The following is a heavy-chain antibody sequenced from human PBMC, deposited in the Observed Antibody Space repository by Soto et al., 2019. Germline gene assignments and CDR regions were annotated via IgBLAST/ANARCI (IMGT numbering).Heavy chain of an antibody. CDR2: IVVGSGNT. J-gene: IGHJ4*02. V-gene: IGHV1-58*02. Sequence: GASVKVSCKASGFTFTSSAMQWVRQARGQRLEWIGWIVVGSGNTNYAQKFQERVTITRDMSTSTAYMELSSLRSEDTAVYYCAAVPYDSSGYYVDYWGQGTLVTVSS. CDR3: AAVPYDSSGYYVDY. D-gene: IGHD3-22*01. CDR1: GFTFTSSA.